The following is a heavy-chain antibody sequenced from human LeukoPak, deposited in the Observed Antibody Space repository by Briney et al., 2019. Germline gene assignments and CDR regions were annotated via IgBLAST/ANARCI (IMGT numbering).Heavy chain of an antibody. Sequence: GGSLRLSCAASGFTFSDYYMSWIRQAPGKGLEWVSYISSSGSTIYYADSVKGRFTISRDNAKNSLYLQMNSLRAEDTAVYYCARHTYYYGSGSYDFDYWGQGTLVTVSS. CDR1: GFTFSDYY. V-gene: IGHV3-11*04. CDR3: ARHTYYYGSGSYDFDY. D-gene: IGHD3-10*01. CDR2: ISSSGSTI. J-gene: IGHJ4*02.